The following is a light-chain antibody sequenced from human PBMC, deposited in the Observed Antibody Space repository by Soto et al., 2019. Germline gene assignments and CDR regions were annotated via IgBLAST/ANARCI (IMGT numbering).Light chain of an antibody. CDR1: QSVSSSY. CDR2: GGS. Sequence: EIVLTQSPGTLSLAPGERATLSCRASQSVSSSYLAWHQHKPGQAPRLLIYGGSNRATGIPDRFSGSVSGTDFTLTISRLEPEDFAVYYCQQYGYLITFGQGTRLE. V-gene: IGKV3-20*01. J-gene: IGKJ5*01. CDR3: QQYGYLIT.